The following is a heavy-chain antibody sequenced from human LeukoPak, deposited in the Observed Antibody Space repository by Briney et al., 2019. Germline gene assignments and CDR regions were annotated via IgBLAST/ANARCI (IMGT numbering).Heavy chain of an antibody. CDR3: AKEFRGYCSSTSCYLDDAFDI. CDR1: GFTFSSYW. CDR2: NNSDGSST. Sequence: GGSLRLSCASSGFTFSSYWMHWVRQAPGKGLVWVSRNNSDGSSTSYADSVKGRFTISRDNSKNTLYLQMDSLRAEDTAVYYCAKEFRGYCSSTSCYLDDAFDIWGQGTMVTVSS. D-gene: IGHD2-2*01. J-gene: IGHJ3*02. V-gene: IGHV3-74*01.